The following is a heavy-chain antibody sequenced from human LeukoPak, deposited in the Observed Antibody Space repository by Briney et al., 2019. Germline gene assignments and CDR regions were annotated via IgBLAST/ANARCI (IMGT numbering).Heavy chain of an antibody. V-gene: IGHV3-21*01. CDR1: GFTFSSYS. D-gene: IGHD3-22*01. Sequence: GGSLRLSCAASGFTFSSYSMNSVRQAPGKGLEWVSSISSSSSSYIYYADSVKGRFTISRDNAKNSLYLQMNSLRAEDTAVYYCARVFWADSSGVGFDYWGQGTLVTVSS. CDR2: ISSSSSSYI. CDR3: ARVFWADSSGVGFDY. J-gene: IGHJ4*02.